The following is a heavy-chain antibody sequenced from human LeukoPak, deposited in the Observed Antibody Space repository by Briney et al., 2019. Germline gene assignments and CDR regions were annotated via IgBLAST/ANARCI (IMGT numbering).Heavy chain of an antibody. CDR3: ARAGGGSGYYYDLDYYMDV. J-gene: IGHJ6*03. D-gene: IGHD3-22*01. CDR1: GGSINSDTYY. Sequence: SQTLSLTCTVSGGSINSDTYYWTWIRQPAGQGLEWIGRIYTTGSPSYNPSLKSRVTISIDTSKNQFSLKLNSVSAADTAVYYCARAGGGSGYYYDLDYYMDVWGKGTTVTVSS. CDR2: IYTTGSP. V-gene: IGHV4-61*02.